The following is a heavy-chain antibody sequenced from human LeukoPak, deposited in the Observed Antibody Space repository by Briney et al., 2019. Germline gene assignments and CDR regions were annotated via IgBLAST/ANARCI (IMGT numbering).Heavy chain of an antibody. D-gene: IGHD2-15*01. CDR3: AKDQGCSGGSCYYGMDV. J-gene: IGHJ6*04. CDR2: ISYDGSNK. V-gene: IGHV3-30*18. CDR1: GFTFSSYG. Sequence: GGSLRLSCAASGFTFSSYGMHWVRQAPGKGLEWVAVISYDGSNKYYADSVKGRFTISRDNSKNTLYLQMNSLRAGDTAVYYCAKDQGCSGGSCYYGMDVWGKGTTVTVSS.